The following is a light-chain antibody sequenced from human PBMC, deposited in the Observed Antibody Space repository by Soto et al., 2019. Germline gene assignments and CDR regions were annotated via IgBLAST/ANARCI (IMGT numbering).Light chain of an antibody. V-gene: IGKV3-15*01. CDR2: GAS. CDR3: QEYNTWPLT. Sequence: ETLMTQSPATLSVSPGERATLSCRASQSVNNNLAWYQQKLGQAPRVLIYGASTRATGIPARFTGSGSGTEFILTITSLQSEDSAVYYCQEYNTWPLTFGQGTKLEFK. CDR1: QSVNNN. J-gene: IGKJ1*01.